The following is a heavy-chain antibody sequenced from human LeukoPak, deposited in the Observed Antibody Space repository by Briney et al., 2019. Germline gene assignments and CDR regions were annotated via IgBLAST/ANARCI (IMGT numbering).Heavy chain of an antibody. CDR2: ISGSGGST. Sequence: GGSLRLSCAASGFALNNYVMSWVRQAPRKGLEWGSSISGSGGSTYYTDSVKGRFTISRDNSKNTLYLQMNSLRAEDTAVYYCAKDSTMSGSYYGMDVWGRGTTVTVSS. CDR3: AKDSTMSGSYYGMDV. J-gene: IGHJ6*02. D-gene: IGHD3-22*01. CDR1: GFALNNYV. V-gene: IGHV3-23*01.